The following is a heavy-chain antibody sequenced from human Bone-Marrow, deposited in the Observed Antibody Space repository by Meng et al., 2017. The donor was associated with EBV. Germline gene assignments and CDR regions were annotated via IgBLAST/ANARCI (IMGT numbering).Heavy chain of an antibody. CDR1: GGTFSSYA. CDR2: IIPIFGTA. V-gene: IGHV1-69*01. CDR3: ARGDYGDYNWFDP. J-gene: IGHJ5*02. Sequence: QVQRVKAGVDVKKPGSGVKCSCKASGGTFSSYAISWVRQAPGQGLEWMGGIIPIFGTANYAQKFQGRVTITADESTSTAYMELSSLRSEDTAVYYCARGDYGDYNWFDPWGQGTLVTVSS. D-gene: IGHD4-17*01.